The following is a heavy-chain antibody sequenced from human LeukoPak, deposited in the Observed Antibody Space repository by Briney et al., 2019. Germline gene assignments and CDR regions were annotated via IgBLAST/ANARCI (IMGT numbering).Heavy chain of an antibody. D-gene: IGHD3-22*01. Sequence: GGSLRLSCAASGFTFSSYAMSWVRQAPGKGLEWVSSISSSSSYIYYADSVKGRFTISRDNSKNTLYLQMNSLRAEDTAVYYCARKSASSGYYDYYYYYGMDVWGQGTTVTVSS. CDR1: GFTFSSYA. J-gene: IGHJ6*02. CDR2: ISSSSSYI. V-gene: IGHV3-21*01. CDR3: ARKSASSGYYDYYYYYGMDV.